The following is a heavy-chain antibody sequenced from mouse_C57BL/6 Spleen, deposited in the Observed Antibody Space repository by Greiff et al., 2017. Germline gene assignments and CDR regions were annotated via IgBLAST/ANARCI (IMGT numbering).Heavy chain of an antibody. D-gene: IGHD1-1*01. V-gene: IGHV1-82*01. Sequence: VQLLQSGPELVKPGASVKISCKASGYAFSSSWMNWVKQRPGKGLEWIGRIYPGDGDTNYNGKFKGKATLTADKSSSTAHMQLSSLTSEDAAVYCCARHGSSRYYFDYWGQGTTLTVSS. J-gene: IGHJ2*01. CDR2: IYPGDGDT. CDR1: GYAFSSSW. CDR3: ARHGSSRYYFDY.